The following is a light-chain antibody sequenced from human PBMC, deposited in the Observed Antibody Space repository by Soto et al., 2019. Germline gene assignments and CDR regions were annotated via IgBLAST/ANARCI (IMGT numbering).Light chain of an antibody. CDR3: QSYDSSLSGGV. V-gene: IGLV1-40*01. Sequence: QSVLTQPPSVSGAPGQRVTISCTGSSSNIGAGYDVHWYQQLPGTAPKLLIYGNSNRPSGVPDRFSGSKSGTSASLAITGLRAEDDADYCCQSYDSSLSGGVFGGGTKRTVL. CDR1: SSNIGAGYD. CDR2: GNS. J-gene: IGLJ3*02.